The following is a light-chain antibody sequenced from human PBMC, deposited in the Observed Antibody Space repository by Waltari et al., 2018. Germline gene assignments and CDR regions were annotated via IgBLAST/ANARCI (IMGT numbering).Light chain of an antibody. V-gene: IGLV2-23*01. CDR1: LGTSNF. Sequence: QSALPQPAPVSGSPGQSVTINCTASLGTSNFVSWYQHPPGTVPKLILYHSSERPSGTSIRFSGSRSGNTASLTISGLQSEDEADYYCCSNNEGHTHVFGTGTRVTVL. J-gene: IGLJ1*01. CDR2: HSS. CDR3: CSNNEGHTHV.